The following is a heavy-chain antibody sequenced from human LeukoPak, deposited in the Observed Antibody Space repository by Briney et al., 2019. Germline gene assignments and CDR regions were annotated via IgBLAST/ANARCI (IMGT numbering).Heavy chain of an antibody. V-gene: IGHV1-24*01. Sequence: ASVKVSCKVSGYTLTELSMHWVRQAPGKGLEWMGGFDPEDGETIHAQKFQGRVTMTEDTSTDTAYMELSSLRSEDTAVYYCATGPARLWSGYYVGYFDYWGQGTLVTVSS. CDR2: FDPEDGET. CDR1: GYTLTELS. CDR3: ATGPARLWSGYYVGYFDY. J-gene: IGHJ4*02. D-gene: IGHD3-3*01.